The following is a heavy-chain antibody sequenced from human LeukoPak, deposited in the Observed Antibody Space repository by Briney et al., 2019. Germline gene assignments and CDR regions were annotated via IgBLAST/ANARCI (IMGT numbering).Heavy chain of an antibody. J-gene: IGHJ5*02. D-gene: IGHD3-22*01. Sequence: PSQTLSLTCAVSGGSISSGDYSWSWIRQPPWKGLEWIGYIYHSGSTYYNPSLKSRVTISVDRSKNQFSLKLSSVTAADTAVYYCARSGWDYYDSSGPRSWFDPWGQGTLVTVSS. CDR2: IYHSGST. CDR3: ARSGWDYYDSSGPRSWFDP. V-gene: IGHV4-30-2*01. CDR1: GGSISSGDYS.